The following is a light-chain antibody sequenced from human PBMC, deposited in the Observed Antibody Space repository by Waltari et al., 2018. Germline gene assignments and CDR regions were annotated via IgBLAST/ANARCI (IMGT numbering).Light chain of an antibody. CDR3: QQYDYWPWT. CDR2: GTS. V-gene: IGKV3D-15*01. CDR1: QSLTRSP. J-gene: IGKJ1*01. Sequence: DIVMTQSPATLSLSPGESATLSCRASQSLTRSPFAWFQQKPGQPPRLLIYGTSTSAAGIPDRFSGSGSGTDFSLTISGLQPEDFATYYCQQYDYWPWTFGQGTRVE.